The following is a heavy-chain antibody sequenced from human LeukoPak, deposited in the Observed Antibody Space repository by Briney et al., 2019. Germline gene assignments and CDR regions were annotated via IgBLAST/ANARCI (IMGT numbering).Heavy chain of an antibody. J-gene: IGHJ5*02. Sequence: ASVKVSCKASGYTFTGYYMHWVRQAPGQGLEWMGWINPNSGDTDYAQKFQGRVTMTRDTSMSIVYMELSSLRSEDTAVYYCATERSGGTWFDPWGQGTLVTVSS. CDR3: ATERSGGTWFDP. CDR2: INPNSGDT. V-gene: IGHV1-2*02. D-gene: IGHD2-15*01. CDR1: GYTFTGYY.